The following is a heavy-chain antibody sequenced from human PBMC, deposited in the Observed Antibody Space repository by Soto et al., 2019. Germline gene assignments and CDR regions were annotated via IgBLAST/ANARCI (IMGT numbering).Heavy chain of an antibody. CDR2: ISYDGSNK. D-gene: IGHD3-3*01. CDR3: ARETYYDFWSGPYYGMDV. J-gene: IGHJ6*02. V-gene: IGHV3-30-3*01. Sequence: QVQLVESGGGVVQPGRSLRLSCAASGFTFSSYAMHWVRQAPGKGLEWVAVISYDGSNKYYADSVKGRFTISRDTSKNTLYLQMTSLRAEDTAVYYCARETYYDFWSGPYYGMDVWGQGTTVTVSS. CDR1: GFTFSSYA.